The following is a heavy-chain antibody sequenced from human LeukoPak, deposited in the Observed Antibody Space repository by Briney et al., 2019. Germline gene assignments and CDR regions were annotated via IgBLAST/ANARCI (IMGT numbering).Heavy chain of an antibody. V-gene: IGHV1-2*02. CDR1: GYTFTDYY. Sequence: GASVKVSCKASGYTFTDYYMHWVRQAPGQGLEWMGWINPNSGGTNYAQKFQGRVTMTRDTSISTAYMELSRLRSDDTAVYYCARGDFGHYYDSSGYYIGVYWGQGTLVTVSS. CDR2: INPNSGGT. CDR3: ARGDFGHYYDSSGYYIGVY. J-gene: IGHJ4*02. D-gene: IGHD3-22*01.